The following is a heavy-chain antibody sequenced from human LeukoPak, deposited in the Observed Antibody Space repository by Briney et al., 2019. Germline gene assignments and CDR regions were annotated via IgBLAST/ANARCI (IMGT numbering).Heavy chain of an antibody. J-gene: IGHJ3*02. CDR3: ATPRDDNGRDDAFDI. V-gene: IGHV4-39*01. CDR1: GGSISSSSCY. CDR2: IYYSGST. D-gene: IGHD2-8*01. Sequence: SETLSLTCTVSGGSISSSSCYWGWIRQPPGKGLEWIGSIYYSGSTYYNPSLKSRVTISVDTSKNQFSLKLSSVTAADTAVYYCATPRDDNGRDDAFDIWGQGTMVTVSS.